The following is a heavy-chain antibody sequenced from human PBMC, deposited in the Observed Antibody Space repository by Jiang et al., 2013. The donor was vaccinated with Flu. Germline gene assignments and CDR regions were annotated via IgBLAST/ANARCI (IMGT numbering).Heavy chain of an antibody. CDR3: ARHGTLSSSDPVDY. Sequence: SLRISCEGSGDSFTTHWIAWVRQMPGKGLEWMGIIYPDDSATRYSPSFEGRITMSADRSISTAYLQWSSLKAADTAIYYCARHGTLSSSDPVDYWGPGTLVTVSS. J-gene: IGHJ4*01. CDR1: GDSFTTHW. V-gene: IGHV5-51*01. CDR2: IYPDDSAT. D-gene: IGHD6-6*01.